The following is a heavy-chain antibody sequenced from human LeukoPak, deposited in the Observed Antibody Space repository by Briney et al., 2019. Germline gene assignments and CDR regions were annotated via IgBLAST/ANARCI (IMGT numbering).Heavy chain of an antibody. CDR1: GYTFTGYY. J-gene: IGHJ4*02. D-gene: IGHD6-19*01. V-gene: IGHV1-2*04. CDR3: ARGGEQWLETNFDY. Sequence: ASVKVSCKASGYTFTGYYMHWVRQAPGQGLEWMGRINPNSGGTNYVQKFQGWVTMTRDTSISTAYMELSRLRSDGTAVYYCARGGEQWLETNFDYWGQGTLVTVSS. CDR2: INPNSGGT.